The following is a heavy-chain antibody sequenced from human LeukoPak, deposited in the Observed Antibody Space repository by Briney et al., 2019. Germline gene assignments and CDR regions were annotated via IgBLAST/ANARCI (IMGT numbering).Heavy chain of an antibody. Sequence: PGGSLRLSCAASGFTFSDYYMSWTRQAPGKGLEWVSYISSSGSTIYYAESVKGRFTISRDNAKNSLYLQMNSLRAEDTAVYYCARAPRGRYSSSWYYFDYWGQGTLVTVSS. CDR3: ARAPRGRYSSSWYYFDY. J-gene: IGHJ4*02. CDR2: ISSSGSTI. V-gene: IGHV3-11*01. CDR1: GFTFSDYY. D-gene: IGHD6-13*01.